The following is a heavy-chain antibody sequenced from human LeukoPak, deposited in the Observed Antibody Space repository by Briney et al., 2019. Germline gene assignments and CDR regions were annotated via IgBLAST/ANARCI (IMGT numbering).Heavy chain of an antibody. CDR1: GGSISSSSYY. CDR3: ARWGSGPRPFDY. CDR2: IYYSGST. V-gene: IGHV4-39*07. Sequence: PSETLSLTCTVSGGSISSSSYYWGWIRQPPGKGLEWIGSIYYSGSTYYNPSLKSRVTISVDTSKNQFSLKLSSVTAADTAVYYCARWGSGPRPFDYWGQGTLVTVSS. D-gene: IGHD6-19*01. J-gene: IGHJ4*02.